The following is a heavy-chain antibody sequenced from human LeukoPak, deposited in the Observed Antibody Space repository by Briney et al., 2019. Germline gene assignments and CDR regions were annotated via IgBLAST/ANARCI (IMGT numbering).Heavy chain of an antibody. J-gene: IGHJ4*02. D-gene: IGHD2-15*01. Sequence: ASVKVSCKASEYTFTDYAINWVRQAPGQRLEWIGWINAGNGNTRYSQRFQGRVTITRDTSASTAYMELSSLTSEDTAVYYCATLLVVAATPSTPFDYWGQGTLVTVSS. V-gene: IGHV1-3*01. CDR2: INAGNGNT. CDR1: EYTFTDYA. CDR3: ATLLVVAATPSTPFDY.